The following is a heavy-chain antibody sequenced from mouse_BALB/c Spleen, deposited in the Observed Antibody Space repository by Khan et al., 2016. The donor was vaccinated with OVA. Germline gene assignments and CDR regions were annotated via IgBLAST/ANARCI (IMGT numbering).Heavy chain of an antibody. V-gene: IGHV1-5*01. CDR1: GYSFTSYW. D-gene: IGHD2-2*01. Sequence: EVELVESGTVLARPGASVKMSCKASGYSFTSYWMHWVKQRPGQGLEWIGAIYPGISDTRYNQKFKGKATLTAVSSASNAYMEFSSLTNENSAVYYCTRSYGSYYFDYWGQGTTLTVSS. CDR3: TRSYGSYYFDY. CDR2: IYPGISDT. J-gene: IGHJ2*01.